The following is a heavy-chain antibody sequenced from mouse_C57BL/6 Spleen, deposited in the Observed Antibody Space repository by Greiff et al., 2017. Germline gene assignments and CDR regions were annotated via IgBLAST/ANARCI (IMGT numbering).Heavy chain of an antibody. V-gene: IGHV1-26*01. Sequence: EVQLQQSGPELVKPGASVKISCKASGYTFTDYYMNWVKQSHGKSLEWIGDINPNNGGTSYNQKFKGKATLTVDKSSSTAYMELRSLTSEDSAVYYCARFRGGYFDYWGQGTTLTVSS. CDR1: GYTFTDYY. J-gene: IGHJ2*01. CDR2: INPNNGGT. CDR3: ARFRGGYFDY.